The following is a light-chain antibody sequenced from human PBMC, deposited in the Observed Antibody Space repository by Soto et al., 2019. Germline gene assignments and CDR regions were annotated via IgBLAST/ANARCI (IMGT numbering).Light chain of an antibody. V-gene: IGKV3-20*01. CDR3: QQYGSSPLT. CDR2: DAS. Sequence: EIVLTQSPSTLSLSPGERATLSCRASQSVRSNYLAWYQQKPGQAPRFLIYDASSRATGIPDRFSGSGSGTDFTLTISRLEPEDIAVYYCQQYGSSPLTFGGGTKVEIK. CDR1: QSVRSNY. J-gene: IGKJ4*01.